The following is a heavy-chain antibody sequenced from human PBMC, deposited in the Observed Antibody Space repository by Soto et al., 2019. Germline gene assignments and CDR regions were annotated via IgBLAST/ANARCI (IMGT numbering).Heavy chain of an antibody. V-gene: IGHV4-34*01. CDR1: GGSFSGYY. Sequence: QVQLQQWGAGLLKPSETLSLTCAVYGGSFSGYYWSWIRQPPGKGLEWIGEINHSGSTNYNPSLKSRVTISVDTSKNQFSLKLSSVTAADTAVYYCARGQMRFRRGCWFDPWGQGTLVTVSS. CDR2: INHSGST. D-gene: IGHD6-19*01. CDR3: ARGQMRFRRGCWFDP. J-gene: IGHJ5*02.